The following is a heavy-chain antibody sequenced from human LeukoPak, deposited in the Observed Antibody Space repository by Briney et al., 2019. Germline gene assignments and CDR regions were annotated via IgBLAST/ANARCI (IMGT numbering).Heavy chain of an antibody. CDR1: GGSISSGSYY. CDR3: ARVRYRLAETYIDY. V-gene: IGHV4-61*02. D-gene: IGHD3-16*01. J-gene: IGHJ4*02. Sequence: PSQTLSLTCTVSGGSISSGSYYWSWIRQPAGKGLEWIGRIYTSGSTNYNPSLKSRVTISVDTSKNQFSLKLSSVTAADTAVYYCARVRYRLAETYIDYWGQGTLVTVSS. CDR2: IYTSGST.